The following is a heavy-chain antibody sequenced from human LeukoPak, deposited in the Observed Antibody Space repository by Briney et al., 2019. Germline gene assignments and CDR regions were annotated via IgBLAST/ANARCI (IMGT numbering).Heavy chain of an antibody. CDR2: IKQDGSEK. Sequence: GGSLRLSCVALGLTISSFWMTWVRQAPGKGLEGVANIKQDGSEKYYVDSVKGRYTISRDNAKNSLYLQMNSLRAEDTAVYYCARDFGDSSEYFQHWGQGTLVTVSS. D-gene: IGHD6-13*01. J-gene: IGHJ1*01. V-gene: IGHV3-7*01. CDR3: ARDFGDSSEYFQH. CDR1: GLTISSFW.